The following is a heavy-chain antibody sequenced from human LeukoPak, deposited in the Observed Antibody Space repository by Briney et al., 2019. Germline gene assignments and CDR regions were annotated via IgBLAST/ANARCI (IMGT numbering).Heavy chain of an antibody. CDR2: INPSGGST. Sequence: ASVKVSCKASGYTFTSYYMHWVRQAPGQGLEWMGIINPSGGSTSYAQKFQGRVTMTRDMSTSTVYMELSSLRSEDTAVYYCAREPCCSGGSCYPFAFDYWGQGTLVTVSS. CDR1: GYTFTSYY. J-gene: IGHJ4*02. V-gene: IGHV1-46*01. D-gene: IGHD2-15*01. CDR3: AREPCCSGGSCYPFAFDY.